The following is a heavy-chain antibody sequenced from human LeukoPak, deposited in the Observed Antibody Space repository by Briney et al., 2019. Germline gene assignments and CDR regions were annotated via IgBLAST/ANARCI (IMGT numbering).Heavy chain of an antibody. J-gene: IGHJ4*02. CDR3: ARRDWGSYLFDY. V-gene: IGHV3-53*01. CDR1: GFTFSSYS. D-gene: IGHD1-26*01. CDR2: IYSGGST. Sequence: GGSLRLSCAASGFTFSSYSMNWVRQAPGKGLEWVSVIYSGGSTYYADSVKGRFTISRDNSKNTLYLQMNSLRAEDTAVYYCARRDWGSYLFDYWGQGTLVTVSS.